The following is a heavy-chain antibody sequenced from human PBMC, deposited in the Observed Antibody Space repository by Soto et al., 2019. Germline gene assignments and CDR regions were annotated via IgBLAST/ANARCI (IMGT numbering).Heavy chain of an antibody. CDR1: GGTFSTSA. CDR2: IMPVFPTP. V-gene: IGHV1-69*12. D-gene: IGHD1-1*01. CDR3: ARDKDRLQLGGNYYYILDV. J-gene: IGHJ6*02. Sequence: QVQLVQSGAEVKKPGSSVKVSCKASGGTFSTSAISWVRQAPGQGLEWVGGIMPVFPTPDYAQNFQGRVTITADESKTPADMALTSLRADDTAVYYCARDKDRLQLGGNYYYILDVWGHGTAITVSS.